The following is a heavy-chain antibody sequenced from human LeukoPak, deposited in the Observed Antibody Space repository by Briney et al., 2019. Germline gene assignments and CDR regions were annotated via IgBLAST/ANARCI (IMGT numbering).Heavy chain of an antibody. CDR1: GYTFTSNY. V-gene: IGHV1-46*01. CDR2: INPSGGST. J-gene: IGHJ4*02. Sequence: ASVTVSCKAFGYTFTSNYVHWVRQAPGQGLEGMGIINPSGGSTSYAQKLQGRVTMTRDISTSTVYMELRSLSSEDTAVYYCARGLELAGFDYWGQGTLVTVSS. D-gene: IGHD3-10*01. CDR3: ARGLELAGFDY.